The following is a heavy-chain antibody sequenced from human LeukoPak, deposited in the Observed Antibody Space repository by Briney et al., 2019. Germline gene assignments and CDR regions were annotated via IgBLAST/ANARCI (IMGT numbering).Heavy chain of an antibody. CDR1: GGSISSYY. D-gene: IGHD6-19*01. Sequence: PSETLSLTCTVSGGSISSYYWSWIRQPPGKGLEWLGYIYYSGSTNYNPSLKSRVTISVDTSKNQFSLKLSSVTAADTAVYYCARWDDSAWGFGNWGPGTLVTVSS. J-gene: IGHJ4*02. CDR2: IYYSGST. CDR3: ARWDDSAWGFGN. V-gene: IGHV4-59*01.